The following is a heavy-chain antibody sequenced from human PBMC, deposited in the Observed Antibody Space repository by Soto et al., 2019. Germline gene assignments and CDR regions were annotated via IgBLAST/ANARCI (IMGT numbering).Heavy chain of an antibody. V-gene: IGHV4-61*05. CDR2: TA. J-gene: IGHJ4*02. CDR3: ARADAPYYYDYSGFYFGY. D-gene: IGHD3-22*01. Sequence: QLQLEESGPGLVKPSETLSLTCTVSGGSVTASNYWGWIRQPPGKGLERIGSTASYNPSLKSRVTISVDTSKNQFSLKLNSVTTADTAVYYCARADAPYYYDYSGFYFGYWGQGTLVTVSP. CDR1: GGSVTASNY.